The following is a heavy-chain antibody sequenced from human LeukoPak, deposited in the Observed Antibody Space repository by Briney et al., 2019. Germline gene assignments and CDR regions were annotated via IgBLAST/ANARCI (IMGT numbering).Heavy chain of an antibody. CDR3: AREEDYGDYVDWFDP. CDR1: GYTFTSHG. D-gene: IGHD4-17*01. J-gene: IGHJ5*02. V-gene: IGHV1-18*01. CDR2: ISAYNGNT. Sequence: GASVKVSCKASGYTFTSHGISWVRQAPGQGLEWMGWISAYNGNTNYAQKLQGRVTMTTDTSTSTAYMELRSLRSDDTAVYYCAREEDYGDYVDWFDPWGQGTLVTVSS.